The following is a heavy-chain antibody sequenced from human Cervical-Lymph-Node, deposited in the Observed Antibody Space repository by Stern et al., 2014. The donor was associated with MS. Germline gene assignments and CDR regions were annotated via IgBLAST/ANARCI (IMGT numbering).Heavy chain of an antibody. CDR1: GFTVSRDY. Sequence: QLVQSGGGVIQPGGSLRLSCTASGFTVSRDYMTWVRQAPGKGLEWVSLITNVGSSFYTDSVKGRFTISRDDSKNTVYLHMTSLRAEDTAMYYCARDTSSPERSDWWGQGTLVTVSS. J-gene: IGHJ4*02. D-gene: IGHD1-1*01. CDR3: ARDTSSPERSDW. CDR2: ITNVGSS. V-gene: IGHV3-53*01.